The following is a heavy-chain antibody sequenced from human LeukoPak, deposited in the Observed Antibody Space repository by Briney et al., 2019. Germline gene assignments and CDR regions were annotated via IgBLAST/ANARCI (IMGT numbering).Heavy chain of an antibody. Sequence: PSETLSLTCAVYGGSWSWIRQPPGKGLEWIGEINHSGSTYYNPSLKSRVTISVDTSKNQFSLKLSSVTAADAAVYYCASTSSDSSGWPLDYWGQGTLVTVSS. CDR3: ASTSSDSSGWPLDY. CDR1: GGS. D-gene: IGHD6-19*01. CDR2: INHSGST. J-gene: IGHJ4*02. V-gene: IGHV4-34*01.